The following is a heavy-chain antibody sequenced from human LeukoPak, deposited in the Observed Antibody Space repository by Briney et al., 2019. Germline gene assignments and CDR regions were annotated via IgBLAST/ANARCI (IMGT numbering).Heavy chain of an antibody. D-gene: IGHD6-13*01. J-gene: IGHJ3*02. V-gene: IGHV3-11*01. Sequence: GGSLRLSCAASGFTFSDYYMSWIRQAPGKGLEWVSYISSSGSTINYADSVKGRFTISRDNAKNSLYLQMNSLRAEDTAVYYCARGSSSSLNDAFDIWGQGTMVTVSS. CDR2: ISSSGSTI. CDR3: ARGSSSSLNDAFDI. CDR1: GFTFSDYY.